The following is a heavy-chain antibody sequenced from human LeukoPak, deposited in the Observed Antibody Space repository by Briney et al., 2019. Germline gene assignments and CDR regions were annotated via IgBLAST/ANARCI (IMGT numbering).Heavy chain of an antibody. CDR3: AKDEIRGRYDFWSGYYLGGAFDI. CDR1: GFTFDDYT. CDR2: ISWDGGST. V-gene: IGHV3-43*01. D-gene: IGHD3-3*01. J-gene: IGHJ3*02. Sequence: PGGSLRLSCAASGFTFDDYTMHWVRQAPRKGLEWVSLISWDGGSTYYADSVKGRFTISRDNSKNSLYLQMNSLRTEDTALYYCAKDEIRGRYDFWSGYYLGGAFDIWGQGTMVTVSS.